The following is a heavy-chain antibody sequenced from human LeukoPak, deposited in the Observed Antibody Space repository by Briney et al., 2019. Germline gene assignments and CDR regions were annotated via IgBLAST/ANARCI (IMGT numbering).Heavy chain of an antibody. CDR2: IEASDVNT. V-gene: IGHV3-23*01. CDR1: TFTFSAYA. Sequence: GGSLRLSCAASTFTFSAYAMYWVRQAPGKGLEWVSCIEASDVNTYYADSVKGRFSISRDNSKNTLYLQMDSLRAEDTAVYYCAKGSGSGWYGWFDPWGQGTLVTVSS. CDR3: AKGSGSGWYGWFDP. J-gene: IGHJ5*02. D-gene: IGHD6-19*01.